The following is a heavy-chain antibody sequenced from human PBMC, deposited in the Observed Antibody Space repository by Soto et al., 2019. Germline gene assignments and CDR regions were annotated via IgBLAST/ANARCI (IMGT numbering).Heavy chain of an antibody. V-gene: IGHV5-51*01. Sequence: RGESLKISCRTSGYRFTSYWIAWVRQMPGKGLEWMGIIFPSDSDTRYSPSFQGQATISADRSTSTVFLQWASLKASDTAVYFCARKDKSGYFNWFDPWGQGTLVTVSS. CDR2: IFPSDSDT. J-gene: IGHJ5*02. CDR3: ARKDKSGYFNWFDP. D-gene: IGHD3-22*01. CDR1: GYRFTSYW.